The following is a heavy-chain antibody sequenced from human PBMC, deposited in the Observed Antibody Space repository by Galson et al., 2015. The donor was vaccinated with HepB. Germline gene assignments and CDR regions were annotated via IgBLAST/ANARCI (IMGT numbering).Heavy chain of an antibody. V-gene: IGHV1-18*01. J-gene: IGHJ4*02. Sequence: SVKVSCKASGVTFRNSAISWVRQAPGQGLEWLGWISTYGGNTNYAQKFQGRITLTRDTSTSIAYVELRSLRSDDPAVYYCARDRDYRCDYWGQGTLVTVSS. CDR3: ARDRDYRCDY. D-gene: IGHD4/OR15-4a*01. CDR2: ISTYGGNT. CDR1: GVTFRNSA.